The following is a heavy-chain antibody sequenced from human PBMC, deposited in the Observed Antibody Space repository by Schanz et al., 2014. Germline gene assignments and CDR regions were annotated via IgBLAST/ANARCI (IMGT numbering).Heavy chain of an antibody. D-gene: IGHD3-3*01. CDR1: GYTFIDYY. CDR2: IDPNGGAT. V-gene: IGHV1-2*02. J-gene: IGHJ4*02. CDR3: ARDDRFLEWSLLDY. Sequence: QVLLVQSGAEVKQPGASVKVSCKASGYTFIDYYMHWVRQAPGQGLEWVGWIDPNGGATNHAQMLQGRVTMTRDTSISTAYMELSGLTSDDTAVYFCARDDRFLEWSLLDYWGQGTLVTVSS.